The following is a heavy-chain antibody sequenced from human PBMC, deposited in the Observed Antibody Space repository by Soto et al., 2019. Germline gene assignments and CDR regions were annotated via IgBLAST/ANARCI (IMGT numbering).Heavy chain of an antibody. CDR2: VSHDGRNT. D-gene: IGHD6-19*01. CDR1: GFTFSDYA. CDR3: AKGGRQWLVTSDFNY. Sequence: VQLVESGGGVVQPGRSLRLSCAASGFTFSDYAMHWVRQAPGKGLEWVAVVSHDGRNTHYADSVKGRFPISRDSSKNTVSLEMTCLRAEDTAVYYCAKGGRQWLVTSDFNYLGQGALVTVSS. J-gene: IGHJ4*02. V-gene: IGHV3-30*18.